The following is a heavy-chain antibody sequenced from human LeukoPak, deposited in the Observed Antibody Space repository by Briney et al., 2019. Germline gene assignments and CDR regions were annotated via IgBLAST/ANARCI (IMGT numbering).Heavy chain of an antibody. Sequence: PGGSLRLSCAASGFTVSSNYMSWVRQAPGKGLEWVSVIYSGGSTYYADSVKGRFTISRDNAKNSLFLQMISLRAEDTALYYCVRDPVDYWGQGILVTVSS. CDR2: IYSGGST. J-gene: IGHJ4*02. CDR1: GFTVSSNY. CDR3: VRDPVDY. V-gene: IGHV3-53*01.